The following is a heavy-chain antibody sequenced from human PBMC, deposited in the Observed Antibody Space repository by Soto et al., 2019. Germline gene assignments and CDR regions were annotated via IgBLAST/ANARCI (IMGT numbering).Heavy chain of an antibody. CDR3: ARVRQLVSIYYYGMDV. V-gene: IGHV1-69*06. CDR1: GGTFSSYA. Sequence: GASVKVSCKASGGTFSSYAISWVRQTPGQGLEWMGGIIPIFGTANYAQKFQGRVTITADKSTSTAYMELSSLRSEDTAVYYCARVRQLVSIYYYGMDVWGQGTTVTVYS. D-gene: IGHD6-6*01. J-gene: IGHJ6*02. CDR2: IIPIFGTA.